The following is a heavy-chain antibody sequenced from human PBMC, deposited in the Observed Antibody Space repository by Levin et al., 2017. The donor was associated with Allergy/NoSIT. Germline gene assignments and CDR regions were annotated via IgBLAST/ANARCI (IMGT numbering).Heavy chain of an antibody. J-gene: IGHJ6*02. CDR3: AREGGMSDPQRKRTSRRVQHNYYYYGMDV. CDR1: GGSVSSGSYY. CDR2: IYYSGST. V-gene: IGHV4-61*01. D-gene: IGHD6-13*01. Sequence: SETLSLTCTVSGGSVSSGSYYWSWIRQPPGKGLEWIGYIYYSGSTNYNPSLKSRVTISVDTSKNQFSLKLSSVTAADTAVYYCAREGGMSDPQRKRTSRRVQHNYYYYGMDVWGQGTTVTVSS.